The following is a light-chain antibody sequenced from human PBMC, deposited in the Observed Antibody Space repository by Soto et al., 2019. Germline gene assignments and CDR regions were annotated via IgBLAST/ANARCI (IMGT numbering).Light chain of an antibody. CDR2: DAS. J-gene: IGKJ1*01. Sequence: DIQMTQSPSTLSASVGDRVTITCRASQSISSWLAWYQQKPGKAPKLLIYDASSLESGVPSRFSGSGSGTEITLTISSLQPDDCATYYCQQYNSYWTFGQGTKVDIK. CDR1: QSISSW. V-gene: IGKV1-5*01. CDR3: QQYNSYWT.